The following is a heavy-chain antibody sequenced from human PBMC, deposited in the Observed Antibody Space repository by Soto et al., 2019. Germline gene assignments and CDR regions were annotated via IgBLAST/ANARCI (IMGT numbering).Heavy chain of an antibody. D-gene: IGHD6-19*01. Sequence: SVKVSCKASGGTFSSYAISWVRQAPGQGLEWMGGIIPIFGTANYAQKFQGRVTITADESTSTAYMELSSLRSEDTAVYYCARDFIAVAGTLDYWGQGTLVTVSS. CDR3: ARDFIAVAGTLDY. V-gene: IGHV1-69*13. CDR2: IIPIFGTA. J-gene: IGHJ4*02. CDR1: GGTFSSYA.